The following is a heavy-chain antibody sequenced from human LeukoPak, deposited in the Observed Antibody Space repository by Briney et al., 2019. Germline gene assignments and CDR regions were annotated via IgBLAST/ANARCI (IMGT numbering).Heavy chain of an antibody. CDR2: ISAYNGNT. J-gene: IGHJ4*02. CDR1: GYTFTGYY. CDR3: ARLTIAVAGTIDY. V-gene: IGHV1-18*04. Sequence: GASVQVSCKASGYTFTGYYMHWVRQAPGQGLEWMGWISAYNGNTNYAQKLQGRVTMTTDTSTSTAYMELRSLRSDDTAVYYCARLTIAVAGTIDYWGQGTLVTVSS. D-gene: IGHD6-19*01.